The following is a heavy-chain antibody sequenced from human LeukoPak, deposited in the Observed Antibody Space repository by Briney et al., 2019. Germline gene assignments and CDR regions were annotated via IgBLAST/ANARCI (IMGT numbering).Heavy chain of an antibody. Sequence: ASVKVSCKGSVCTFTDYYIHWVRQAPGQGLEWMGWINPHSGGTNYAQKFQGKVTMTRNTPISTAYMELTRLTSDDTALYFCARGAGGYSYGFDHWGLGALVTVSS. V-gene: IGHV1-2*02. CDR1: VCTFTDYY. D-gene: IGHD5-18*01. J-gene: IGHJ4*02. CDR3: ARGAGGYSYGFDH. CDR2: INPHSGGT.